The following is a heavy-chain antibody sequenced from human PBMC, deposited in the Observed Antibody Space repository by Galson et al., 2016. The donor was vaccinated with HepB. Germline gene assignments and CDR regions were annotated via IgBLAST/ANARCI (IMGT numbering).Heavy chain of an antibody. CDR2: ISYDERNK. J-gene: IGHJ4*02. V-gene: IGHV3-30*18. Sequence: SLRLSCAASGFTFSRYGMHWARQAPGKGLEWVAVISYDERNKHYAVSVKGRLTVSRDNTKNTLFLQMISLRPEDTAVYYCAKDGSSMAADYYFDYWGQGTLVTVS. CDR1: GFTFSRYG. D-gene: IGHD1-26*01. CDR3: AKDGSSMAADYYFDY.